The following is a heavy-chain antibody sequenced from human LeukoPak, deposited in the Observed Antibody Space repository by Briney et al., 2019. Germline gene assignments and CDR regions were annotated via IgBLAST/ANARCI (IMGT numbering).Heavy chain of an antibody. CDR1: GFTFSSYS. J-gene: IGHJ6*03. CDR2: ISSSSSYI. V-gene: IGHV3-21*01. D-gene: IGHD4-11*01. Sequence: PGGSLRLSCAASGFTFSSYSMNWVRQAPGKGLEWVSSISSSSSYIYYADSVEGRFTISRDNSKNPLYLQMNSLRADDTAVYYCARDARNAPYYYYYMDVWGKGTTVTVSS. CDR3: ARDARNAPYYYYYMDV.